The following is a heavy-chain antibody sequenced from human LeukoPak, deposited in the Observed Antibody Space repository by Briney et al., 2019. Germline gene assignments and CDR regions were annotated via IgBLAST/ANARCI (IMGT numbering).Heavy chain of an antibody. Sequence: SPTLSLRFAISGASISIGGYYRSWVSQSPAKGLEWVGRTYYRGRGYYEEAVSVKSRITVDQDTNKKQFPLKLNLVTPEDTAAYYRAMGHYSSCDYWGQGDLVTVFS. CDR1: GASISIGGYY. CDR3: AMGHYSSCDY. CDR2: TYYRGRGYY. J-gene: IGHJ4*02. D-gene: IGHD2-15*01. V-gene: IGHV6-1*01.